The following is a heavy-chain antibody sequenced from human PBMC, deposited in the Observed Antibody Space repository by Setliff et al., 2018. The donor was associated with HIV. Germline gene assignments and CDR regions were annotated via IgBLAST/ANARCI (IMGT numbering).Heavy chain of an antibody. CDR3: ARDPPGYGDSKDY. D-gene: IGHD4-17*01. V-gene: IGHV4-61*01. J-gene: IGHJ4*02. CDR1: GGSVGSGSYY. Sequence: SETLSLTCSVSGGSVGSGSYYWSWIRQSPGKGLEWLGYIYYSGSTTYNPSLRSRVTISIDTPKNQFSLNLRSVTAADTAVYYCARDPPGYGDSKDYWGQGKLVTVSS. CDR2: IYYSGST.